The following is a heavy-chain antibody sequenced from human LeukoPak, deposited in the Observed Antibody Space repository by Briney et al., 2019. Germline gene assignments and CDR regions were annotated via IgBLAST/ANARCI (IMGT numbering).Heavy chain of an antibody. J-gene: IGHJ5*02. CDR3: AKADGGEGWFDP. V-gene: IGHV4-30-4*01. D-gene: IGHD2-21*01. CDR2: IYYSGST. Sequence: SQTLSLTCTVSGGSINSGDYYWTWIRQPPGKGLEWIGYIYYSGSTYSNPSLKSRVTISLDTSKNQFSLKLSSVTAADTAVYYCAKADGGEGWFDPWGQGTLVTVSS. CDR1: GGSINSGDYY.